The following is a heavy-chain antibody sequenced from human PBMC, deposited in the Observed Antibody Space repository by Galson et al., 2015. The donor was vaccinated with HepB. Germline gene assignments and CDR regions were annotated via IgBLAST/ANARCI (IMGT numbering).Heavy chain of an antibody. D-gene: IGHD6-19*01. V-gene: IGHV3-21*06. CDR3: ARKGWPRIAVAGFDH. J-gene: IGHJ4*02. Sequence: SLRLSCAASGSNFNGYSMNWVRQAPGKGLEWVASISNTGSHIYYADSLEGRFTISRDNSKNALFLNMNSLRAEDTAVYYCARKGWPRIAVAGFDHWGQGTPVTVSS. CDR1: GSNFNGYS. CDR2: ISNTGSHI.